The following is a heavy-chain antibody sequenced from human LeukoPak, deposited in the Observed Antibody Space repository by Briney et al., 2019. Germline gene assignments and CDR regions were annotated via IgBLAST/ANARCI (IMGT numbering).Heavy chain of an antibody. CDR2: ISGSGDTT. Sequence: GGSLRLSCAASGLTFTSFAMSWVRQAPGKGLEWVSAISGSGDTTYYADSVKGRFTISRDNLENTLYTQMNSLRVEDTAVYYCAKGHSAHGTGFDYWGQGTLVTVFS. D-gene: IGHD1-1*01. V-gene: IGHV3-23*01. J-gene: IGHJ4*02. CDR1: GLTFTSFA. CDR3: AKGHSAHGTGFDY.